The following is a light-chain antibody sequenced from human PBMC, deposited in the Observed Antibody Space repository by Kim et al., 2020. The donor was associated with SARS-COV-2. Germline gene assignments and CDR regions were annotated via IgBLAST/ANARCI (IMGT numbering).Light chain of an antibody. V-gene: IGLV3-19*01. CDR1: SLRSYY. CDR2: GKN. Sequence: ALGQTVRITCKGDSLRSYYATWYQQRPEQAPILVIYGKNNRPSGIPDRFSGSSSGNTASLTITGTQAGDEADYYCNSRDSNNNVLFGGGTQLTVL. CDR3: NSRDSNNNVL. J-gene: IGLJ2*01.